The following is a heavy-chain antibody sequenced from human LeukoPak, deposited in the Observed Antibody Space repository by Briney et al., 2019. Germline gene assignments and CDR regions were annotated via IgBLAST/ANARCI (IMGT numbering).Heavy chain of an antibody. J-gene: IGHJ4*02. D-gene: IGHD3-10*01. CDR1: GYTLTGYY. Sequence: ASVKVSCKASGYTLTGYYMHWVRQAPGQGLEWMGWINPNSGGTNYAQKFQGRVTMTRDTSISTAYMELSRLRSDDTAVYYCASGLWFGRGYYFDYWGQGTLVTVSS. CDR3: ASGLWFGRGYYFDY. V-gene: IGHV1-2*02. CDR2: INPNSGGT.